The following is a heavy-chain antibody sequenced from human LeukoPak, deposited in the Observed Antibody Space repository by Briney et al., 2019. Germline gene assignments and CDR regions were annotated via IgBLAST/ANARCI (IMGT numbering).Heavy chain of an antibody. V-gene: IGHV3-23*01. D-gene: IGHD5-18*01. Sequence: GGSLRLSCAASGFTFSSYAMTWVRQAPGKGLEWVSAISGSGDSTYYADSVKGLFTISRDNSKNTLYLQMNSLRAEDTAVYYCAKARRIQLWLSWGQGTLVTVSS. CDR2: ISGSGDST. J-gene: IGHJ5*02. CDR3: AKARRIQLWLS. CDR1: GFTFSSYA.